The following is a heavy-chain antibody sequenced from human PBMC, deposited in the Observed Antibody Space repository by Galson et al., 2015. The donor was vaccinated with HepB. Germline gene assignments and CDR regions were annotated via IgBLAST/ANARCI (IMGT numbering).Heavy chain of an antibody. V-gene: IGHV3-23*01. CDR1: GFSFSTYA. J-gene: IGHJ1*01. CDR3: VRDLSCNGGGCEHFQH. CDR2: VSGSGGSK. D-gene: IGHD2-15*01. Sequence: SLRLSCAASGFSFSTYAMSWVRQAPGKGLEWVSAVSGSGGSKFHADSVKGRFTVSRDNSRNTLYLQMNSLRVEDTAVYYCVRDLSCNGGGCEHFQHWGQGTLVTVSS.